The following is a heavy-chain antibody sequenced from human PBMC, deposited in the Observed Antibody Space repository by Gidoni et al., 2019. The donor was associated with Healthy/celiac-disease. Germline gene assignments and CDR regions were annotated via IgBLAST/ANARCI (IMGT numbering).Heavy chain of an antibody. CDR3: AKRVVTTFSGGFDY. Sequence: EVQLVESGGGLVQPGGSLRLSCAASGFTFSSYAMSWVRQGTGKGLEWGSVISGIGGSTYYADSVKGRFTISRDNAKNTLYLQMNSLRAEDTAVYYCAKRVVTTFSGGFDYWGQGTLVTVSS. J-gene: IGHJ4*02. D-gene: IGHD2-21*02. V-gene: IGHV3-23*04. CDR2: ISGIGGST. CDR1: GFTFSSYA.